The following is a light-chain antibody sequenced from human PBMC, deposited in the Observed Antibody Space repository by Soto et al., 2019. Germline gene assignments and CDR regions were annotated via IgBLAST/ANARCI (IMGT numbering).Light chain of an antibody. CDR2: DAS. Sequence: EIVMTQSPATLSVSPGERATLSCRASQNVYNNLAWYQQKPGQAPRLLIFDASTRATGIPARFSGSGSGTDFTLTISRLEPEDFAVYYCQQHSSSPWTFGEGTKVDIK. V-gene: IGKV3-15*01. CDR3: QQHSSSPWT. J-gene: IGKJ1*01. CDR1: QNVYNN.